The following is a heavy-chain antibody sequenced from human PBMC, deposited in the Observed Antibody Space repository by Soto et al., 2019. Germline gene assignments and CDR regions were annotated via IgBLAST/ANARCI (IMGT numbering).Heavy chain of an antibody. CDR3: ARLLGYCSGGSCYGGSHFDY. Sequence: PGCSLRLCCTASGFSFSNHWMYWVRRAPGKGLEWVANIKQDGSEKYYVDSVKGRFTISRDNAKNSLYLQMSSLRAEDTAVYYCARLLGYCSGGSCYGGSHFDYWGQGTLVTVSS. CDR1: GFSFSNHW. V-gene: IGHV3-7*01. D-gene: IGHD2-15*01. CDR2: IKQDGSEK. J-gene: IGHJ4*02.